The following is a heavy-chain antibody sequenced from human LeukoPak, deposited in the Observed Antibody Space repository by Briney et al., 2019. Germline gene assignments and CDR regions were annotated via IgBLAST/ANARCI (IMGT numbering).Heavy chain of an antibody. CDR1: GFTFSSYN. CDR2: IYVGGST. D-gene: IGHD3-9*01. J-gene: IGHJ4*02. CDR3: ARSGYYNYKYFDS. Sequence: GGSLRLSCAASGFTFSSYNMNWVRQAPGKGLEWVSLIYVGGSTYYADSVKGRFTVSRDNSKNTLFLQMNSLRAEDTALYYCARSGYYNYKYFDSWGQGTLVTVSS. V-gene: IGHV3-53*01.